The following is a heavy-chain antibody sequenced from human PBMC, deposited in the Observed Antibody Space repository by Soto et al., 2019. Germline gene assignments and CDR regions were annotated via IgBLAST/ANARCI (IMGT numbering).Heavy chain of an antibody. D-gene: IGHD6-19*01. CDR2: IKQDGSEK. Sequence: GGSLRLSCAASGFTFSSYWMSWVRQAPGKGLEWVANIKQDGSEKYYGDSVKGRFTISRDNSKNTLYLQMNSLRAEDTAVYYCARVGGWYYDDYSYLWGQGTLGTVSS. CDR1: GFTFSSYW. V-gene: IGHV3-7*03. CDR3: ARVGGWYYDDYSYL. J-gene: IGHJ4*02.